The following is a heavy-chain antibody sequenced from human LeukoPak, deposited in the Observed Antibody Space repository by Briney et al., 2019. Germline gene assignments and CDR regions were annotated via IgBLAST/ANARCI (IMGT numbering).Heavy chain of an antibody. V-gene: IGHV3-7*01. D-gene: IGHD2-15*01. J-gene: IGHJ3*02. Sequence: GGSMRLSSSTSAFLIIDYWMSCFRQAPGNGLEWAANIKEDGSEENYVDSVKGRFTNSRDSAKYSVYLQMSSLRAEESAVYLCTIGLPREDAFDIWGQGTVVTVSS. CDR2: IKEDGSEE. CDR1: AFLIIDYW. CDR3: TIGLPREDAFDI.